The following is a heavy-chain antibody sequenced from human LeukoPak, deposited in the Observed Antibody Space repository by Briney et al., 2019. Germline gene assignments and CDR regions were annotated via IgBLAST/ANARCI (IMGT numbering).Heavy chain of an antibody. CDR1: GGSFSGYY. J-gene: IGHJ4*02. V-gene: IGHV4-34*01. Sequence: PSETLSLTCAVYGGSFSGYYWSWIRQPPGKGLEWIGEINHSGSTNYNPSLKSRVTISVDTSKNQFSLKLSSVTAADTAVYYCASGIAAAGTGVNYWGQGTLVTVSS. D-gene: IGHD6-13*01. CDR3: ASGIAAAGTGVNY. CDR2: INHSGST.